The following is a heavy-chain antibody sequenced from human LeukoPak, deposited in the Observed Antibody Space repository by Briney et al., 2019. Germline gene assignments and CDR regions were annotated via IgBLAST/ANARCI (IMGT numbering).Heavy chain of an antibody. V-gene: IGHV3-30*18. D-gene: IGHD3-22*01. J-gene: IGHJ4*02. Sequence: EPGRSQRLSCAASGFTFSSYGMHWVRQAPGKGLEWVAVISYDGSNKYYADSVKGRFTISRDNSKNTLYLQMNSLRAEDTAVYYCAKGPSSYYYDSSGYHTPDYWGQGTLVTVSS. CDR3: AKGPSSYYYDSSGYHTPDY. CDR2: ISYDGSNK. CDR1: GFTFSSYG.